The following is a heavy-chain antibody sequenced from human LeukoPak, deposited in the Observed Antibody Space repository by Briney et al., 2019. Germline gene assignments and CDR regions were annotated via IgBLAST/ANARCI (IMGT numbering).Heavy chain of an antibody. Sequence: ASVKVSCKASGYTFTSYYMHWVRQAPGEGLEWMGIINPTGGSTSYAQKFQGRVTMTRDTSTSTVYMELRSLRSEDTAVYYCAREAAAGGISHWGQGTLVTVSS. V-gene: IGHV1-46*01. CDR1: GYTFTSYY. CDR3: AREAAAGGISH. CDR2: INPTGGST. J-gene: IGHJ1*01. D-gene: IGHD6-13*01.